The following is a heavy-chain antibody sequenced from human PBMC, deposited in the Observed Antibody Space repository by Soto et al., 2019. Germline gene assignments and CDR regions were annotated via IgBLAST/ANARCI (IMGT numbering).Heavy chain of an antibody. J-gene: IGHJ2*01. Sequence: QVQLVQSGAEVKKPGSSVTVSCKASGGTFSSYTISWVRQAPGQGLEWMGGLIPIFGTANYAQKFQGIVTITADESTSTAYMELSSLRSEDTAVYYCARLNHRWLQWCYFDLWGRGTLVTVSS. V-gene: IGHV1-69*12. D-gene: IGHD5-12*01. CDR2: LIPIFGTA. CDR3: ARLNHRWLQWCYFDL. CDR1: GGTFSSYT.